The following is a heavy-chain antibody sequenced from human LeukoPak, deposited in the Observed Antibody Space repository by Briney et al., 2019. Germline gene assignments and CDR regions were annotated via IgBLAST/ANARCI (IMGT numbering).Heavy chain of an antibody. CDR1: EFTFSSYW. J-gene: IGHJ4*02. CDR2: IDSGGSRT. D-gene: IGHD6-13*01. Sequence: GGSLRLSCVAAEFTFSSYWMHWVRQAPGKGLVWVSRIDSGGSRTKYADSVKGRFTISRDNAENTLYLQLRSLRADDTAVYYCVRDRTAAAGEFDYWGQGTLVTVSS. V-gene: IGHV3-74*03. CDR3: VRDRTAAAGEFDY.